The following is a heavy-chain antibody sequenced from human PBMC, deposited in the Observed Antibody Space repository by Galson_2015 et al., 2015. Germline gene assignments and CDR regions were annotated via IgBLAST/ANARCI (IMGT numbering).Heavy chain of an antibody. Sequence: SLRLSCAASGFTFSSYAMSWVHQAPGKGLEWVSAISGSGGSTYYADSVKGRFTISRDNSKNTLYLQMNSLRAEDTAVYYCAKAPQYYGSGRTDFDYWGQGTLVTVSS. CDR1: GFTFSSYA. D-gene: IGHD3-10*01. CDR3: AKAPQYYGSGRTDFDY. J-gene: IGHJ4*02. V-gene: IGHV3-23*01. CDR2: ISGSGGST.